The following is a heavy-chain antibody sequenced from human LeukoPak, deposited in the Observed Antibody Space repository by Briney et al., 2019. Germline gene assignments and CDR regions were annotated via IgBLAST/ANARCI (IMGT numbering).Heavy chain of an antibody. D-gene: IGHD5-18*01. J-gene: IGHJ4*02. CDR2: IYYSGST. CDR1: GGSISSYY. CDR3: AELDTAMVDYYYYGTDY. Sequence: SETLSLTCTVSGGSISSYYWSWIRQPPGKGLEWIGYIYYSGSTNYNPSLKSRVTISVDTSKNQFSLKLSSVTAADTAVYYCAELDTAMVDYYYYGTDYWGQGTLVTVSS. V-gene: IGHV4-59*01.